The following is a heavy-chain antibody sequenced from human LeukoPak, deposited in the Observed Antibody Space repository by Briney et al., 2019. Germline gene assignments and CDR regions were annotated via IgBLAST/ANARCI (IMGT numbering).Heavy chain of an antibody. J-gene: IGHJ6*03. CDR3: AKDEGYCSSTSCYYMDV. CDR1: GFTFSSYA. D-gene: IGHD2-2*01. CDR2: ISGSGGST. V-gene: IGHV3-23*01. Sequence: GGSLRLSCAASGFTFSSYAMSWVRQAPGKGLEWVSAISGSGGSTYYADSVKGRFTISRDNSKNTLYLQMNSLRAEDTAVYYCAKDEGYCSSTSCYYMDVWGKGTTVTVSS.